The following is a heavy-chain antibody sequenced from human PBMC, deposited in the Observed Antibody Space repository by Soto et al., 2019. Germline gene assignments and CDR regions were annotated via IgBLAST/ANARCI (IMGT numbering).Heavy chain of an antibody. CDR3: VRGRSTDNP. CDR1: GFIFSDSW. J-gene: IGHJ5*02. CDR2: INEDGRQQ. V-gene: IGHV3-7*03. Sequence: EVQLVESGGGLVQPGGSLRLSCAGSGFIFSDSWMSWVRQSPGRGLEWVTNINEDGRQQYYVASVKGRFTISRDNARQSVYLQMNSPRDEDTAVYFCVRGRSTDNPWGQGTVVTVSS.